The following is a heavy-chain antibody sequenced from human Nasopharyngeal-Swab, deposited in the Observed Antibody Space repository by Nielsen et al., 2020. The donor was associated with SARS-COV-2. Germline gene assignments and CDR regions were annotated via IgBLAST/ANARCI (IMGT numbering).Heavy chain of an antibody. Sequence: GESMKISCAVSGFTFSNYWMTWVSQDPGKGLEWVANIKQDGSEKYYLDSVKGRFTISRDNAQNSLYLQMNSLRAEDTAVYYCARDPYTSPDYWGQGTLVTVSS. J-gene: IGHJ4*02. D-gene: IGHD3-16*01. CDR1: GFTFSNYW. V-gene: IGHV3-7*01. CDR2: IKQDGSEK. CDR3: ARDPYTSPDY.